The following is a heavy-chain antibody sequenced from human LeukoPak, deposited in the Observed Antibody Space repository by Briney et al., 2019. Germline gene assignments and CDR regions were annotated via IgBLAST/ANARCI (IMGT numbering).Heavy chain of an antibody. Sequence: GGTLRLSCTVSGFTFSSYFMSWVREAPGKGQEWVSGISGSGGTTYYAVSVKGRFTISRDNSKNTLYLQMNSLRAEDTAVYYCAKDVPGGWWYFDLWGRGTLVTVSS. CDR2: ISGSGGTT. V-gene: IGHV3-23*01. CDR1: GFTFSSYF. J-gene: IGHJ2*01. D-gene: IGHD6-19*01. CDR3: AKDVPGGWWYFDL.